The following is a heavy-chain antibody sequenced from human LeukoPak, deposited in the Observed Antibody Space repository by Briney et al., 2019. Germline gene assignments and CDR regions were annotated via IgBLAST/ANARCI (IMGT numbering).Heavy chain of an antibody. CDR2: IYTSGST. D-gene: IGHD6-13*01. CDR1: GGSISSSSYY. CDR3: ARGGTYSRDFDY. Sequence: SETLSLTCTVSGGSISSSSYYWGWIRQPAGKGLEWIGRIYTSGSTNYNPSLKSRVTMSVDTSKNQFSLKLSSVTAADTAVYYCARGGTYSRDFDYWGQGTLVTVSS. V-gene: IGHV4-61*02. J-gene: IGHJ4*02.